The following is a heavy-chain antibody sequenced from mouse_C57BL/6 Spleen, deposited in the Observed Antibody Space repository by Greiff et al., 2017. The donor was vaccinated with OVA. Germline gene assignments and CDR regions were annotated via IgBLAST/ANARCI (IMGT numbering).Heavy chain of an antibody. D-gene: IGHD2-4*01. J-gene: IGHJ1*03. V-gene: IGHV5-17*01. CDR3: AREGVYDYDGYWYFDV. CDR1: GFTFSDYG. Sequence: EVQLVESGGGLVKPGGSLKLSCAASGFTFSDYGMHWVRQAPEKGLEWVAYISSGSSTIYYADTVKGRFTISRDNAKNTLFLQMTSLRSEDTAMYYCAREGVYDYDGYWYFDVWGTGTTVTVSS. CDR2: ISSGSSTI.